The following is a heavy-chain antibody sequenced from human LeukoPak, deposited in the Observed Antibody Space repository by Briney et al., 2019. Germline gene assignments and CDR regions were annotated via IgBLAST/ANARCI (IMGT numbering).Heavy chain of an antibody. Sequence: SQTLSLTCAISGDSVSSNSAAWSWIRQSPSRGLEWLGRTYYMSKWISDYAVFVKSRITINPDTSKNQFSLQLNSVTPEDTAVYYCARSRYSTTWSSSWEFDYWGQGTLVTVSS. V-gene: IGHV6-1*01. J-gene: IGHJ4*02. D-gene: IGHD6-13*01. CDR1: GDSVSSNSAA. CDR2: TYYMSKWIS. CDR3: ARSRYSTTWSSSWEFDY.